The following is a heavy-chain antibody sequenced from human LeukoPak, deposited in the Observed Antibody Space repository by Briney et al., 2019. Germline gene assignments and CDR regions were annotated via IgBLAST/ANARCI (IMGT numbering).Heavy chain of an antibody. CDR2: INWDGGRT. CDR1: GFMFDDYG. Sequence: GGSLRLSCAASGFMFDDYGMSWVRQAPGKGLEWVSGINWDGGRTGYADSVKGRFTISRDNAKNSLYLQMNSLRAEDTALYYCARESFSGWYDDDWGKGTLVTVSS. J-gene: IGHJ4*02. D-gene: IGHD6-19*01. CDR3: ARESFSGWYDDD. V-gene: IGHV3-20*04.